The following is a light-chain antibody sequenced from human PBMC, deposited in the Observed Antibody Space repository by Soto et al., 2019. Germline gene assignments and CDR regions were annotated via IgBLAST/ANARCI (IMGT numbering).Light chain of an antibody. V-gene: IGKV1-39*01. CDR3: QQSYSTPIT. CDR1: QSISSY. Sequence: DIQMTQSPSSLSASVGDRVTITFRASQSISSYLNWYQQKPGKAPKLLIYAASSSQSGVPSRFSGSGSGTDFTLTISSLQPEDFATYYCQQSYSTPITFGQGTRLENK. J-gene: IGKJ5*01. CDR2: AAS.